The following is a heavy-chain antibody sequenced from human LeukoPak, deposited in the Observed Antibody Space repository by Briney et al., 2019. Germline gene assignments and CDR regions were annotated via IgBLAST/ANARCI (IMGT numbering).Heavy chain of an antibody. D-gene: IGHD4-17*01. J-gene: IGHJ3*01. Sequence: KASETLSLTCAVSGGSISSGGYYWSWIRQHPGKGLEWIGYIYYSGSTYYNPSLKSRVTISVDTSKNQFSLKLSSVTAADTAVYYCARDRDYGAIIFWGQGTMVTVSS. CDR1: GGSISSGGYY. CDR3: ARDRDYGAIIF. V-gene: IGHV4-31*11. CDR2: IYYSGST.